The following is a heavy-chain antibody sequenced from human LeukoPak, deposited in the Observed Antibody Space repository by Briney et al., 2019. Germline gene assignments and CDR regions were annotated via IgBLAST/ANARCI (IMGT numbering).Heavy chain of an antibody. CDR3: ARHVTTVSYMDV. J-gene: IGHJ6*03. CDR2: IYHSGST. CDR1: GYSISSGYY. Sequence: SETLSLTCAVSGYSISSGYYWGWIRQPPGKGLEWIGSIYHSGSTYYNPSLRSRVTISVDTSKNQFSLKLSSVTAADTAVYYCARHVTTVSYMDVWGKGTTVTVSS. D-gene: IGHD4-11*01. V-gene: IGHV4-38-2*01.